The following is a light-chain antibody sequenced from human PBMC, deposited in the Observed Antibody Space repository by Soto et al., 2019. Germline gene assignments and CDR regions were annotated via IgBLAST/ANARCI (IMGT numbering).Light chain of an antibody. CDR3: QHYTISGCT. V-gene: IGKV1-5*03. CDR2: KSS. CDR1: QSIDGW. J-gene: IGKJ2*02. Sequence: DIQLTQSPSTLSASIGDRVTITCRASQSIDGWLAWYQQKPGEAPKLLIYKSSTSQPGVPTRFSGSGSGTDFNLTISALQPGDFATYYCQHYTISGCTFGQGTKLEIK.